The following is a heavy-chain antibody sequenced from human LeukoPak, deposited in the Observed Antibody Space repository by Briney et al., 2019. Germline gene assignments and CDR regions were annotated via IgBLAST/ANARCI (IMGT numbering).Heavy chain of an antibody. D-gene: IGHD3-22*01. CDR1: GFTLRSYA. CDR2: ISVSGGTT. CDR3: TKSHSTGLDSPDY. Sequence: GGSLRLSCAASGFTLRSYAMYWVRQAPGKGLEWVSAISVSGGTTYYPDSVKGRFTISRDNSKNTLYLQMNSLRAEDTAVYYCTKSHSTGLDSPDYWGQGTLVTVSS. J-gene: IGHJ4*02. V-gene: IGHV3-23*01.